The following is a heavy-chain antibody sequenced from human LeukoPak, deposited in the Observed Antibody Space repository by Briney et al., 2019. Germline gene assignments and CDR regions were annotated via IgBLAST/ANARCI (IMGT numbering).Heavy chain of an antibody. Sequence: PGGSLRLSCAASGFTFSSYSMNWVRQAPEMGLEWVSYINSGSSTIYYADSVKGRFTISRDDAKNSLYLQMNSLRAEDTAVYFCAKRGVVIRVILVGFHKEAYYFESWGQGALVTVSS. CDR2: INSGSSTI. D-gene: IGHD3/OR15-3a*01. V-gene: IGHV3-48*04. CDR1: GFTFSSYS. CDR3: AKRGVVIRVILVGFHKEAYYFES. J-gene: IGHJ4*02.